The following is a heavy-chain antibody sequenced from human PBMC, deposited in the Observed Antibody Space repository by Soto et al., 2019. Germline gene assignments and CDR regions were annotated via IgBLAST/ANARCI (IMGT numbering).Heavy chain of an antibody. J-gene: IGHJ3*02. D-gene: IGHD6-13*01. CDR2: INPNSGGT. V-gene: IGHV1-2*04. CDR3: ARGRAAAAFDI. CDR1: GYTFTSYD. Sequence: PSVKVSCKGSGYTFTSYDINWVRQAPGQGLEWMGWINPNSGGTNYAQKFQGWVTMTRDTSISTAYMELSRLRSDDTAVYYCARGRAAAAFDIWGQGTMVTVSS.